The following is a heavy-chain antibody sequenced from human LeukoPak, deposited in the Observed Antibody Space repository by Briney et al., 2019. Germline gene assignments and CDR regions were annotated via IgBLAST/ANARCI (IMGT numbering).Heavy chain of an antibody. CDR2: ISYDGSNK. CDR1: GFTFTHYG. Sequence: GGSLRLSCAASGFTFTHYGMNWVRQAPGKGLEWVAVISYDGSNKYYADSVKGRFTISRDNSKNTLYLQMNSLRAEDTAVYYCARGKRGDSSSSDAFDIWGQGTMVTVSS. D-gene: IGHD3-22*01. V-gene: IGHV3-30*03. J-gene: IGHJ3*02. CDR3: ARGKRGDSSSSDAFDI.